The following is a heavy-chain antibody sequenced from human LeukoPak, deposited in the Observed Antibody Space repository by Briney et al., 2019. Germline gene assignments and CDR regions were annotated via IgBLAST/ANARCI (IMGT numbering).Heavy chain of an antibody. Sequence: PGGSLRLSCAASGFTFSSYSMNWVRQAPGKGLEWVSSISSSSSYIYYADSVKGRFTISRDNAKNSLYLQMNSLRAEDTAVYYCARAGSSGYYHDAFDIWGQGTMVTVSS. CDR1: GFTFSSYS. D-gene: IGHD3-22*01. CDR3: ARAGSSGYYHDAFDI. J-gene: IGHJ3*02. V-gene: IGHV3-21*01. CDR2: ISSSSSYI.